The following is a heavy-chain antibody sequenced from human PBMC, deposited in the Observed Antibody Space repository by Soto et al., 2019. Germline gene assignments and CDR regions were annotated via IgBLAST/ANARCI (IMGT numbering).Heavy chain of an antibody. Sequence: GGSLRLSCAASGFTFSSYSMNWVRQAPGKGLEWVSSISSSSSYIYYADSVKGRFTISRDNAKNSLYLQMNSLRAEDTAVYYCERDASSSDAFDIRGRGTMVTVS. CDR1: GFTFSSYS. CDR2: ISSSSSYI. J-gene: IGHJ3*02. CDR3: ERDASSSDAFDI. D-gene: IGHD6-6*01. V-gene: IGHV3-21*01.